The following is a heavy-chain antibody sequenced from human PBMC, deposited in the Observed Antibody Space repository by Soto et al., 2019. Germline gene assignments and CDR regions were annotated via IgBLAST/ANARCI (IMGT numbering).Heavy chain of an antibody. CDR2: ISSSSSYI. Sequence: PGGSLRLSCAASGFTFSSYSMNWVRQAPGKGLEWVSSISSSSSYIYYADSVKGRFTISRDNAKNSLYLQMNSLRAEDTAVYYCARDPDYHDSRGYYYYYYGMDVWGQGNTVTVSS. CDR3: ARDPDYHDSRGYYYYYYGMDV. V-gene: IGHV3-21*01. D-gene: IGHD3-22*01. CDR1: GFTFSSYS. J-gene: IGHJ6*02.